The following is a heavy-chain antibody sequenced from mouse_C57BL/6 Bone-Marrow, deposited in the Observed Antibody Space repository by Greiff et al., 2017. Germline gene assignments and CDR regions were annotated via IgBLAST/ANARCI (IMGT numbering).Heavy chain of an antibody. Sequence: QVQLQQPGAELVKPGASVKLSCKASGYTFTSYWMQWVKQRPGQGLEWIGEIDPSDSYTNYNQKFKGKATLTVDTSSSTAYMQLSSLTSEDSAVYYCARGAYPRYFDVGGTGTTVTVSS. J-gene: IGHJ1*03. CDR1: GYTFTSYW. D-gene: IGHD2-10*01. V-gene: IGHV1-50*01. CDR2: IDPSDSYT. CDR3: ARGAYPRYFDV.